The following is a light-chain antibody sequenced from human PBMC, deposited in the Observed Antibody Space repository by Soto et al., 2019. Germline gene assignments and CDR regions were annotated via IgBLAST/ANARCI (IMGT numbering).Light chain of an antibody. J-gene: IGKJ2*01. V-gene: IGKV3-20*01. CDR2: AAS. CDR3: QQQGT. Sequence: EIVLTQSPGTLSLSPGERATLSCRASQSLSSSYVVWYQQKPGQAPRLLIYAASRRATGIPDRFSGSGSATEYTLTISRLEPEDSAVYYCQQQGTFGQGTKLEIK. CDR1: QSLSSSY.